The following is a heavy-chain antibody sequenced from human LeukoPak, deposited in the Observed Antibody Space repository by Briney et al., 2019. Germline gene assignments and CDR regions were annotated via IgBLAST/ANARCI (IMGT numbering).Heavy chain of an antibody. CDR3: ARDLDANIWSGDMTNWFDP. CDR1: GFTFSSYA. D-gene: IGHD2-15*01. Sequence: PGSSLRLSCAASGFTFSSYAMHWVRQAPGKGLEWVAVISFDGSNKYYADSVKGRFTISRDNSKNTLYLQMNSLRAEDTAVYYCARDLDANIWSGDMTNWFDPWGQGTLVTVSS. CDR2: ISFDGSNK. V-gene: IGHV3-30*04. J-gene: IGHJ5*02.